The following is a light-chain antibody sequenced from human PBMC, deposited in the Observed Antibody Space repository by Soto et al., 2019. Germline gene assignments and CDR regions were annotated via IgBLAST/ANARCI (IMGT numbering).Light chain of an antibody. V-gene: IGKV3D-15*01. Sequence: EIALTQSPVTLSASPGERVTLSCRASQSVNLNLAWYQQRPGQAPRVPIYGASNRASGIPDRFSGSGSGTDFTLTISSLEPDDFALYYCQQYKDWPPLTFGGGTRVEIK. CDR1: QSVNLN. J-gene: IGKJ4*01. CDR2: GAS. CDR3: QQYKDWPPLT.